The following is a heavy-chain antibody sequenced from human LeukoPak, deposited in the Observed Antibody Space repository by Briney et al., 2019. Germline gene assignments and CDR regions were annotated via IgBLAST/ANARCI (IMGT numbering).Heavy chain of an antibody. J-gene: IGHJ5*02. CDR2: ITASSTAI. D-gene: IGHD2-2*01. Sequence: GGSLRLSCAASGFTFNTYTMNWVRQAPGKGLEWVSSITASSTAIYSADSVKGRFTISRDNAKNFLYLQMNSLRAEDTAVYYCASWINYAFDPWGQGTLVTVSS. CDR3: ASWINYAFDP. CDR1: GFTFNTYT. V-gene: IGHV3-21*01.